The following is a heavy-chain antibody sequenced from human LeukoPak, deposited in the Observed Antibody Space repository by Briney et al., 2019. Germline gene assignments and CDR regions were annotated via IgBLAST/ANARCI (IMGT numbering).Heavy chain of an antibody. D-gene: IGHD5-18*01. CDR1: GGSISSYY. CDR3: ARISYSYGYTFPPKYYFDY. J-gene: IGHJ4*02. V-gene: IGHV4-59*12. CDR2: IYYSGST. Sequence: SETLSLTCTVSGGSISSYYWSWIRQPPGKGLEWIGYIYYSGSTNYNPSLKSRVTISVDTSKNQFSLKLSSVTATHTAVYYCARISYSYGYTFPPKYYFDYWCQGTLVTVSS.